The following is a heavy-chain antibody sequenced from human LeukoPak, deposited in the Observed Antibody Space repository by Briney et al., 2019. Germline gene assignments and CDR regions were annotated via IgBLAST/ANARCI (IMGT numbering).Heavy chain of an antibody. CDR3: ARGGGAGRAFDI. CDR2: IYYTEGT. V-gene: IGHV4-39*01. CDR1: GGSITSSSYY. J-gene: IGHJ3*02. Sequence: SETLSLTCSVPGGSITSSSYYCAWIRQPPGKGLEWIGSIYYTEGTYYNPSLKSRLTISLGTSKNQFSLKLNSVTAADTAVCYCARGGGAGRAFDIWGQGTMVTVSS. D-gene: IGHD1-26*01.